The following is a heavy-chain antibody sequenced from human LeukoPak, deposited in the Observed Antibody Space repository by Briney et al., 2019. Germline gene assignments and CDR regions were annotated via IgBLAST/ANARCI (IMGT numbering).Heavy chain of an antibody. CDR2: IYHSGST. CDR1: GGSISSGGYY. D-gene: IGHD3-9*01. Sequence: SETLSLTCTVSGGSISSGGYYWSWIRQPPGKGLEWIGYIYHSGSTYYNPSLKSRVTISVDRSKNQFSLKLSSVTAADTAVYYCARSTHTIPYYMDVWGKGTTVTVSS. J-gene: IGHJ6*03. V-gene: IGHV4-30-2*01. CDR3: ARSTHTIPYYMDV.